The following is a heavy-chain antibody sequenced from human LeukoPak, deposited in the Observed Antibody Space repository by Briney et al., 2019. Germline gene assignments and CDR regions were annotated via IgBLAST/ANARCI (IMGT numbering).Heavy chain of an antibody. J-gene: IGHJ4*02. CDR3: ARGRRVTIFGVVIIPPDY. CDR1: GYTFTSYD. CDR2: MNPNSGNT. D-gene: IGHD3-3*01. V-gene: IGHV1-8*01. Sequence: ASVKVSCKASGYTFTSYDINWVRQATGQGLEWMGWMNPNSGNTGYSQKFQGRVTMTRNTSISTAYVELSSLRSEDTAVYYCARGRRVTIFGVVIIPPDYWGQGTLVTVSS.